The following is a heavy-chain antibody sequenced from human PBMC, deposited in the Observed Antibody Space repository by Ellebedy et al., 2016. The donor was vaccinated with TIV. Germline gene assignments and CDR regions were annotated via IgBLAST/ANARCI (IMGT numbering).Heavy chain of an antibody. D-gene: IGHD1-26*01. CDR2: ISSSTGAI. J-gene: IGHJ4*02. CDR3: ARDGDSRSSKMVY. Sequence: PGGSLRLSCAASGFPISTYTIHWVRQAPGKGLEWVSSISSSTGAIYYAGSVQGRFPISRDNARNYLFLQVNSLRGEDTDIYYCARDGDSRSSKMVYWGQGILVTVSS. V-gene: IGHV3-48*01. CDR1: GFPISTYT.